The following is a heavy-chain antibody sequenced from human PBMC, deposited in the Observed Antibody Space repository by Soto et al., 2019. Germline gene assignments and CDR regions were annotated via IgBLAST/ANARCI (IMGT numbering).Heavy chain of an antibody. V-gene: IGHV3-21*06. CDR3: ATPYYFNH. CDR2: ISGDSSYI. Sequence: PGGSLRLSRAASGFMFSAYTINWVRQAPGKGLEWLSSISGDSSYIDYADSLRGRFTVSRDNARNSLYLQIDSLGVEDTAVYYCATPYYFNHWGPGTLVTVSS. D-gene: IGHD3-16*01. J-gene: IGHJ1*01. CDR1: GFMFSAYT.